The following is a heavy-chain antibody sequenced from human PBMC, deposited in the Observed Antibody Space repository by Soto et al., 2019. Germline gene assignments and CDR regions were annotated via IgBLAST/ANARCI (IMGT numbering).Heavy chain of an antibody. CDR1: GFMLSHYA. D-gene: IGHD4-17*01. CDR3: ARDFPNTVTTNSA. V-gene: IGHV3-48*03. J-gene: IGHJ5*01. Sequence: GGSLRLSCAGSGFMLSHYAMSWVRQAPGKGLEWVSYISISGNTIYYADSVKGRFTSSRDNAKNSLYLQMNSLRAEDTAVYYCARDFPNTVTTNSAWGHGTLVTVS. CDR2: ISISGNTI.